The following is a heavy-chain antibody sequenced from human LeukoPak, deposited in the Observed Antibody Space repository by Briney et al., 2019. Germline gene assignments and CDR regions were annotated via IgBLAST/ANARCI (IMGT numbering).Heavy chain of an antibody. V-gene: IGHV1-2*02. J-gene: IGHJ3*02. CDR2: INPHSGGT. D-gene: IGHD2/OR15-2a*01. CDR3: ARVNRFYEITYQAGYDM. Sequence: ASVKVSCKASGYNYRDYYIHWVRHAPGQGLKWMGWINPHSGGTRYAPKFQGRIAMSCDMSINTAYMELRSLTSDDTATFYCARVNRFYEITYQAGYDMWGQGTKVIVSS. CDR1: GYNYRDYY.